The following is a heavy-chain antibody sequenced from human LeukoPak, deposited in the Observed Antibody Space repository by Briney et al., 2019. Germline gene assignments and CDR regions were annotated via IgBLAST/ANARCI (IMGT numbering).Heavy chain of an antibody. CDR1: GDSLSSHY. Sequence: PSETLSLTCTVSGDSLSSHYWSWIRQPPGKGLEWIGHIYGSGSTHYYPSLRSRVTISEDTSKNQFSLKLTSVTAADTAVYYCARNVGWYSHDCWGQGTLVTVSS. CDR2: IYGSGST. V-gene: IGHV4-59*08. D-gene: IGHD6-19*01. CDR3: ARNVGWYSHDC. J-gene: IGHJ4*02.